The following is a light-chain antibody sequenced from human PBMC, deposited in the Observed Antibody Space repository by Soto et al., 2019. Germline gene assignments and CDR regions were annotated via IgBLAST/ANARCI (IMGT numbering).Light chain of an antibody. Sequence: DIVMTQSPDSLAVSLGERATINCKSSQSVLYSSNNKNYLAWYQQKPGQPPKLLIYWASTRESGVPDRLSGSGSGTDFTLTISSLQAEDVASYYCQQYYITPQTFGQGTKVEIK. CDR2: WAS. J-gene: IGKJ1*01. CDR3: QQYYITPQT. CDR1: QSVLYSSNNKNY. V-gene: IGKV4-1*01.